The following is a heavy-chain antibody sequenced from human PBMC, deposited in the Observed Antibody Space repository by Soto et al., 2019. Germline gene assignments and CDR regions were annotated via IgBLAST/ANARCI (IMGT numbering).Heavy chain of an antibody. Sequence: SETLSLTCAVYGGSFSGYYWSWIRQPPGKGLEWIGEINHSGSTNYNPSLKSRVTISVDTSKNQFSLKLSSVTAADTAVYYCARGPSMPIWFGELSFDYWGQGTLVTV. D-gene: IGHD3-10*01. V-gene: IGHV4-34*01. CDR2: INHSGST. CDR3: ARGPSMPIWFGELSFDY. J-gene: IGHJ4*02. CDR1: GGSFSGYY.